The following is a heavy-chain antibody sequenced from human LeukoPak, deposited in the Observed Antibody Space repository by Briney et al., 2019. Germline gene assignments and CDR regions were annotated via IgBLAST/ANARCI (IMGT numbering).Heavy chain of an antibody. Sequence: GGSLRLSCAASGFTFSSYAMSWVRQAPGKGLEWASAISGSGGSTYYADSVKGRFTISRDNSKNTLYLQMNSLRAEDTAVYYCAKDPSHIVVVTTILNYWGQGTLVTVSS. CDR1: GFTFSSYA. CDR3: AKDPSHIVVVTTILNY. V-gene: IGHV3-23*01. CDR2: ISGSGGST. D-gene: IGHD2-21*02. J-gene: IGHJ4*02.